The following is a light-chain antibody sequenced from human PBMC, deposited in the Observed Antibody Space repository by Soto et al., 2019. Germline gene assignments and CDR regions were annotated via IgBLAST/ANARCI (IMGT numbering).Light chain of an antibody. V-gene: IGKV1-5*01. Sequence: DIQMNKSPSTLSASVGDRVTITWRASQSISSWLAWYQQKPGKAPKLLIYDASSLESGVPSRFSGSGSGTDFTLTISCLQSEDFATYYCQQYYSFPPTFGQGTKVDI. CDR1: QSISSW. CDR3: QQYYSFPPT. CDR2: DAS. J-gene: IGKJ1*01.